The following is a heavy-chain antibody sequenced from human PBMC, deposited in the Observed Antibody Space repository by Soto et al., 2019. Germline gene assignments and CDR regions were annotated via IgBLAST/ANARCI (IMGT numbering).Heavy chain of an antibody. CDR1: GGSISSGGYY. Sequence: SETLSLTCTVSGGSISSGGYYWSWIRQHPGKGLEWIGYIYYSGSTYYNPSLKSRVTISVDTSKNQFSLKLSSVTAADTAVYYCAREDGYSYGFGNYGMDVWGQGTTVTVSS. V-gene: IGHV4-31*03. J-gene: IGHJ6*02. D-gene: IGHD5-18*01. CDR2: IYYSGST. CDR3: AREDGYSYGFGNYGMDV.